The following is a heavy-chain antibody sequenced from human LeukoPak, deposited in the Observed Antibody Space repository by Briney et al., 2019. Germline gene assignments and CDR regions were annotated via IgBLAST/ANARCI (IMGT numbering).Heavy chain of an antibody. D-gene: IGHD2-2*01. CDR1: GFTFSSYA. CDR3: AKGSTSGYYYYGMDV. Sequence: GGSLRLSCAASGFTFSSYAMSRVRQAPGKGLEWVSAISGSGGSTYYADSVEGRFTISRDNSKNTLYLQMNSLKAEDTAVYYCAKGSTSGYYYYGMDVWGQGTTVTVSS. CDR2: ISGSGGST. J-gene: IGHJ6*02. V-gene: IGHV3-23*01.